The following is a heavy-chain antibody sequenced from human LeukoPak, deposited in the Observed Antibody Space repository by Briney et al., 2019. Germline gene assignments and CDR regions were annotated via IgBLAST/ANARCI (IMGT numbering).Heavy chain of an antibody. Sequence: GGSHRLSCATSGLSFSNFAMNWVRQAPGKGLEWISYINSDNRTIYYADSVKGRFVISRDGAKNTVFLQLNSLRVEDTAVYYCATASYYDTSCFKSDWYFDIWGRGTLVTVSS. CDR3: ATASYYDTSCFKSDWYFDI. J-gene: IGHJ2*01. D-gene: IGHD3-22*01. V-gene: IGHV3-48*01. CDR1: GLSFSNFA. CDR2: INSDNRTI.